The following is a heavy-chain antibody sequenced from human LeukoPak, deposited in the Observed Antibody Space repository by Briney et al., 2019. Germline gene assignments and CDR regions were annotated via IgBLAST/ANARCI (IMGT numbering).Heavy chain of an antibody. Sequence: ASVKVSCKASGGTFSSYAISWVRQAPGQGLEWMGGIIPIFGTANYAQKFQGRVTITAGESTSTAYMELSSLRSEDTAVYYCASQYCSGGSCYHRFDYWGQGTLVTVSS. V-gene: IGHV1-69*13. CDR2: IIPIFGTA. D-gene: IGHD2-15*01. CDR1: GGTFSSYA. CDR3: ASQYCSGGSCYHRFDY. J-gene: IGHJ4*02.